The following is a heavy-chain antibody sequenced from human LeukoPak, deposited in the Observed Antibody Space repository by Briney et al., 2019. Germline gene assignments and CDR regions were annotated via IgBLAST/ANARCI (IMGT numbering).Heavy chain of an antibody. D-gene: IGHD3-16*01. CDR1: GSSFSSYS. Sequence: GGSLRLSCAASGSSFSSYSMNWVRQAPGEGLEWVANIKEDGSEKYYVDSVKGRFTISRDNAKDSLYLQMSSLRAEDTAIYYCARGRRGDYWGQGTLVIVSS. CDR3: ARGRRGDY. CDR2: IKEDGSEK. J-gene: IGHJ4*02. V-gene: IGHV3-7*04.